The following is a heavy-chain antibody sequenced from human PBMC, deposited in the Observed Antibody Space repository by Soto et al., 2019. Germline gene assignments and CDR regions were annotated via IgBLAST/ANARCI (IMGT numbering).Heavy chain of an antibody. Sequence: EVQLVESWGVLVKPGGSLRLSCVASGFTLTSYSMNWVRQAPGKGLQWVSSISSSSSHIYYADSVKGRFTLSRDNARNSVYLQMNSLRAEDTAVYYCVRERGLSSFYGMDVWGQGTTVTVSS. CDR2: ISSSSSHI. V-gene: IGHV3-21*02. CDR1: GFTLTSYS. D-gene: IGHD3-10*01. J-gene: IGHJ6*02. CDR3: VRERGLSSFYGMDV.